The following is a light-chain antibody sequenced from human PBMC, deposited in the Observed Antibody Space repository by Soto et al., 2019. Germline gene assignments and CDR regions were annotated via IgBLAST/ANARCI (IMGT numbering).Light chain of an antibody. V-gene: IGLV1-44*01. CDR2: SNN. CDR1: SSNIGSNT. CDR3: AAWDDSLK. J-gene: IGLJ3*02. Sequence: QSVLPQPPSASGTPGQRVTISCSGSSSNIGSNTVNWYQQLPGTAPKLLIYSNNQRPSGVPDRFSGSKSGTSASLAISGLQSEAEADYYCAAWDDSLKFGGGTQLTV.